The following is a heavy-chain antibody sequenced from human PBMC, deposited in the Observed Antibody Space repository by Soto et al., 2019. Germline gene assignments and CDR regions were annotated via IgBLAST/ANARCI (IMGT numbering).Heavy chain of an antibody. CDR2: IYWNDDK. D-gene: IGHD3-22*01. J-gene: IGHJ3*02. CDR1: GFSLSTSDVG. CDR3: AHDKYDGSGYYPHDAFDI. V-gene: IGHV2-5*01. Sequence: QITLKESGPTLVKPTQTLALTCTFSGFSLSTSDVGVGWIRQPPGKALEWLALIYWNDDKRYSPSLKSRLTITKDTFKNQVVLRMTNMDPVDTATYYCAHDKYDGSGYYPHDAFDIWGQGTMVTVSS.